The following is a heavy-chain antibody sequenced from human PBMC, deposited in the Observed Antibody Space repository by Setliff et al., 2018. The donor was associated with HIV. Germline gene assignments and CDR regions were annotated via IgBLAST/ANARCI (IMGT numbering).Heavy chain of an antibody. CDR3: ARSLRYFDWSLHY. CDR1: GGSISSGNYY. D-gene: IGHD3-9*01. CDR2: LYISGST. Sequence: SETLSLTCTVSGGSISSGNYYWSWIRQPAGKGLEWIGRLYISGSTNYNPSLKSRVTISVDASKKQFSLNLSSVTAADTAVYYCARSLRYFDWSLHYWGQGMPVTVSS. J-gene: IGHJ4*02. V-gene: IGHV4-61*02.